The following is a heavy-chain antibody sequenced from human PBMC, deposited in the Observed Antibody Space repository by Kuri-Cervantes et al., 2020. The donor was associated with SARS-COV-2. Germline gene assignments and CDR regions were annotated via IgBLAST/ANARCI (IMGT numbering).Heavy chain of an antibody. V-gene: IGHV3-53*01. CDR3: ARGYEARYSSSWYLDY. D-gene: IGHD6-13*01. CDR2: IYGGGST. CDR1: GFTFINAW. J-gene: IGHJ4*02. Sequence: LSLTCTASGFTFINAWMTWVRQAPGKGLEWVSIIYGGGSTYYADSVKGRFTISRDNSKNTLYLQMNSLRAEDTAVYYCARGYEARYSSSWYLDYWGQGTLVTVSS.